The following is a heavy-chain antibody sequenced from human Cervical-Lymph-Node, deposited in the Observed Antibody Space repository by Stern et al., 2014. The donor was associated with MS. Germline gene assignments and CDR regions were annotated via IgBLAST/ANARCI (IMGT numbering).Heavy chain of an antibody. D-gene: IGHD2-15*01. Sequence: QVQLGESGAEVKKPGASVKVSCKASGYTFNSYGISWVRQAPGQGLEWMGRNSDYNGSTNYAQKLQGRVTMTTDTSTSTAYMELRSLRSDDTAVYYCARGLLGSENAFDIWGQGTMVTVSS. V-gene: IGHV1-18*01. J-gene: IGHJ3*02. CDR3: ARGLLGSENAFDI. CDR2: NSDYNGST. CDR1: GYTFNSYG.